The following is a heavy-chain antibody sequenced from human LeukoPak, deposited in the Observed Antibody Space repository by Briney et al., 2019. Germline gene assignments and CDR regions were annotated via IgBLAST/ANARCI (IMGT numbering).Heavy chain of an antibody. D-gene: IGHD2-2*01. Sequence: SETVSLTCAGYGGSFSGYYWSWIRQPPGKGLEWIGEINHSGSTNYNPSLKSRVTISVDASTNQFSLKLSSVTAADTAVYYCARYSRPAATLDYWGQGTLVTVSS. J-gene: IGHJ4*02. V-gene: IGHV4-34*01. CDR2: INHSGST. CDR3: ARYSRPAATLDY. CDR1: GGSFSGYY.